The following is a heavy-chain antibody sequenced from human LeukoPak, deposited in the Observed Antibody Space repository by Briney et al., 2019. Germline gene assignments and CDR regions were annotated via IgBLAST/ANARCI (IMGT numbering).Heavy chain of an antibody. J-gene: IGHJ4*02. CDR2: IKPDGTTK. Sequence: GGSLRLSCAASGFPFSSYSMTWVRQAPGKGLEWVANIKPDGTTKFYVDSVKGRFTISRDNALNSLYLQMNSLRAEDTAIYYCARSMPYGTTWYGRSDYWGQGTLVTVSS. V-gene: IGHV3-7*03. D-gene: IGHD6-13*01. CDR1: GFPFSSYS. CDR3: ARSMPYGTTWYGRSDY.